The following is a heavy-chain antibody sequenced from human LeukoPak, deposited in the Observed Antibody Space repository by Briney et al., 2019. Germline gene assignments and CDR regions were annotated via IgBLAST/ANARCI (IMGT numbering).Heavy chain of an antibody. Sequence: GESLRISCNGSGYSFANYWIGWVRQMPGKGLEWMGIIYPGDSRVRYSPSFQGQVTISADRSISTAYLQWSSLKASDTAMYFCARQAPDYYDSIDYRPSVFDYWGQGTLVTVSS. CDR1: GYSFANYW. J-gene: IGHJ4*02. CDR2: IYPGDSRV. CDR3: ARQAPDYYDSIDYRPSVFDY. D-gene: IGHD3-22*01. V-gene: IGHV5-51*01.